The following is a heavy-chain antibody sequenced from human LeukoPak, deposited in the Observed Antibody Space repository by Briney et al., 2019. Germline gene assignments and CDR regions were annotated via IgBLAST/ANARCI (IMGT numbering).Heavy chain of an antibody. J-gene: IGHJ5*02. D-gene: IGHD6-13*01. CDR3: ARDASSSWYFINWFDP. CDR1: GFTFSSYW. Sequence: PGGSLRLSCAASGFTFSSYWMSWVRQAPGKGLEWVANIKQDGSEKYYVDSVKGRLTISRDNAKNSLYLQMNSLRAEDTAVYYCARDASSSWYFINWFDPWGQGTLVTVSS. V-gene: IGHV3-7*01. CDR2: IKQDGSEK.